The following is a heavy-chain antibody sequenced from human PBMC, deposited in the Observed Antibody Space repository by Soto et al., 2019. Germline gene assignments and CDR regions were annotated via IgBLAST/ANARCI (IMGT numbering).Heavy chain of an antibody. CDR1: GGSFSSYY. Sequence: QVQLQESGPGLVRPSETLSLTCTVSGGSFSSYYWTWIRQSPGKALECIGYIYYSGSTDYNPSLRGRLAISIDTSKNQFSLRLNSMTAADTAVYYCAGRDCSGTNCYYLNYYYMDVWGKGTTVTVSS. CDR3: AGRDCSGTNCYYLNYYYMDV. CDR2: IYYSGST. J-gene: IGHJ6*03. D-gene: IGHD2-2*01. V-gene: IGHV4-59*08.